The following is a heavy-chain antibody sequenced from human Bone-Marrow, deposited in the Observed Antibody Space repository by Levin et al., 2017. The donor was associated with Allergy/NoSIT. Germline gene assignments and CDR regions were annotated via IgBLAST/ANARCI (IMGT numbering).Heavy chain of an antibody. CDR2: IRSDSGNI. Sequence: PGGSLRLSCAASGFTFSSYSMNWVRQAPGKGLEWVSSIRSDSGNIHYADSVKGRFTISRDNAKNSLNLQVSSLRAEDTAVYHCVRGIIGDVRVAHKEAFDVWGQGTMVTVSS. J-gene: IGHJ3*01. CDR3: VRGIIGDVRVAHKEAFDV. V-gene: IGHV3-21*01. D-gene: IGHD2/OR15-2a*01. CDR1: GFTFSSYS.